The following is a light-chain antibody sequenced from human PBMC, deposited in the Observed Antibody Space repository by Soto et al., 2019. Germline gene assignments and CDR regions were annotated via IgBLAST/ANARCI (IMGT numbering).Light chain of an antibody. J-gene: IGKJ5*01. V-gene: IGKV1-39*01. Sequence: DFQMTQSPSSLSASVVDRFTITFHARRPIGIHLTWYQQRPGKAPKLLIYSTSNLPSGVPSGFSGSGSGTNFSLTISNLQPEDFAHYYCQQSSSVPHTSGQGTRLEI. CDR3: QQSSSVPHT. CDR1: RPIGIH. CDR2: STS.